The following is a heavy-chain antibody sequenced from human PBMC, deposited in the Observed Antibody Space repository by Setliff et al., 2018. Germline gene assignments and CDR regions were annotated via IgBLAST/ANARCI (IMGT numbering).Heavy chain of an antibody. J-gene: IGHJ3*02. CDR2: INPDSGGT. CDR3: ATNLNSGSLTPDAFDI. D-gene: IGHD1-26*01. Sequence: VASVKVSCKASGYTFTDYYIHWVRQAPGQGLEWMGRINPDSGGTNYAQKFQGRVTMTRDTSITAAYMELSRLRSDDSAVYYCATNLNSGSLTPDAFDIWGQGTMVTVSS. CDR1: GYTFTDYY. V-gene: IGHV1-2*06.